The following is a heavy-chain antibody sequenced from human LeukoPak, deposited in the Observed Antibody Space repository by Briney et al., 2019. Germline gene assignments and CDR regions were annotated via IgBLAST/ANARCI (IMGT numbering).Heavy chain of an antibody. V-gene: IGHV1-3*01. CDR1: GYTFTSYA. CDR3: ARDTNDYGDYYFDY. CDR2: INAGNGNT. D-gene: IGHD4-17*01. J-gene: IGHJ4*02. Sequence: ASVKVSCKASGYTFTSYAIHWVRQAPGQRFEWMGWINAGNGNTKYSQKFQGRVTITRDTSASTAYMELSSLRSEDTAVYYCARDTNDYGDYYFDYWGQGTLVTVSS.